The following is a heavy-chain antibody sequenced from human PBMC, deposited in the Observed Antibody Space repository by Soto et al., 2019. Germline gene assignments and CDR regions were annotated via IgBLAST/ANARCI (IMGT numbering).Heavy chain of an antibody. J-gene: IGHJ4*02. Sequence: QVQLQESAPGLVKPSATLSLTCTVSGCSISSYYWSWIRQPPGNGLAWIERIYTSGSTNYNPALKSRVTRSVDTSKSQCSLKLSSVTAADPAVYYCARDRVSSWCSLDYWGEGALVTVST. V-gene: IGHV4-4*07. CDR2: IYTSGST. CDR3: ARDRVSSWCSLDY. CDR1: GCSISSYY. D-gene: IGHD6-13*01.